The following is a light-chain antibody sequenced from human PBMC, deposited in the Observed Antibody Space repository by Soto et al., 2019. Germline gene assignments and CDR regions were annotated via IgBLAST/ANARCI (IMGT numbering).Light chain of an antibody. CDR2: AAS. CDR3: QQYYSYHWT. CDR1: QGISSN. J-gene: IGKJ1*01. Sequence: ALRMTQSPSSLSASTGDRVTITCRASQGISSNLAWYQQKPGKAPKLLIYAASTLPSGVPSRFSGSGSGTDFTLTISCLQSEDFATYYCQQYYSYHWTFGQGTKVEIK. V-gene: IGKV1-8*01.